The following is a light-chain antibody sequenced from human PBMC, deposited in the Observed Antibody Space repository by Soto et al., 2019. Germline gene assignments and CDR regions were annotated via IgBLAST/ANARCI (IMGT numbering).Light chain of an antibody. CDR1: QSVSSW. CDR3: QQSSSYSRT. Sequence: DIQMTQSPSTLSASVGDRVTITCRASQSVSSWLAWYQQKPGKAPKLLIYTASNLDSGVPSRFSGSGSGTEFTLTISSLQPDDFATYYCQQSSSYSRTFGQGTKV. J-gene: IGKJ1*01. V-gene: IGKV1-5*01. CDR2: TAS.